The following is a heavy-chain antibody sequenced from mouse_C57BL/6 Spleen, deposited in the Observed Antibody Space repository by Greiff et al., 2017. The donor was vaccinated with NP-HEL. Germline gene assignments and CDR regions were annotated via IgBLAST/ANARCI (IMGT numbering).Heavy chain of an antibody. CDR1: GYTFTSYW. V-gene: IGHV1-69*01. D-gene: IGHD2-5*01. Sequence: QVQLQQPGAELVMPGASVKLSCKASGYTFTSYWMHWVKQRPGQGLEWIGELDPSASCTNYNQKFKGTTTLTVDKSSSTAYMKHSSLTSEDSAVYYCARCGYYSNYNYAMDYWGQGTSVTVSS. CDR2: LDPSASCT. CDR3: ARCGYYSNYNYAMDY. J-gene: IGHJ4*01.